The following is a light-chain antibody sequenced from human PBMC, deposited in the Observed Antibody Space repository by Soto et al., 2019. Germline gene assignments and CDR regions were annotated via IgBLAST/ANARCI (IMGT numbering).Light chain of an antibody. CDR2: KAS. CDR1: QSINSW. Sequence: DIQMTQSPSTLSASVGDRVTITCRASQSINSWLAWYQQKPGKAPKLLIYKASSLESGVPSRFSGSGSGTEFTLTISSLQSDDFAAYYCHQYNSYPYAFGQGTKLEIK. J-gene: IGKJ2*01. V-gene: IGKV1-5*03. CDR3: HQYNSYPYA.